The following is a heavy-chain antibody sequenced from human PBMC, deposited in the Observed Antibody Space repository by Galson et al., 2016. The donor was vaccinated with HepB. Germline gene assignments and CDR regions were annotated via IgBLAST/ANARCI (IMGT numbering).Heavy chain of an antibody. Sequence: CAISGDSDSSSSAAWNWIRQSPSRGLEWLGRTYYRSKWYNDYALSVKSRISIDPDTSKNQFSLQLNSVTPEDTAVYYCAASYFDSSGYAEGFDYWGQGTLVTVSS. CDR2: TYYRSKWYN. D-gene: IGHD3-22*01. J-gene: IGHJ4*02. CDR1: GDSDSSSSAA. V-gene: IGHV6-1*01. CDR3: AASYFDSSGYAEGFDY.